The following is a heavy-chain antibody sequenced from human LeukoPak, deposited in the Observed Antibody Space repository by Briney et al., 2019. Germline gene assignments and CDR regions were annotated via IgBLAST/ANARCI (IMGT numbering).Heavy chain of an antibody. CDR1: GFTFSSYS. Sequence: GGSLRLSCAASGFTFSSYSMNWVRQAPGKGLEWVSSISSNSIYVFYADSMKGRFTISRDNAKNSLYLQMNSLRAEDTAVYYCARVLSAAMWGGMDVWGQGTTVTVSS. CDR2: ISSNSIYV. CDR3: ARVLSAAMWGGMDV. J-gene: IGHJ6*02. D-gene: IGHD2-2*01. V-gene: IGHV3-21*01.